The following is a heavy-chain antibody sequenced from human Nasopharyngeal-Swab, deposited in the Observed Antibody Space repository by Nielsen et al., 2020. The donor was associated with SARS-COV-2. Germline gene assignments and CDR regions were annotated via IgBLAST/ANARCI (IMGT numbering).Heavy chain of an antibody. D-gene: IGHD3-22*01. CDR3: ARLGDYYDTTFSFDY. CDR2: IDPSDSYT. CDR1: GYNFRNYW. J-gene: IGHJ4*02. Sequence: GGSLRLSCKGSGYNFRNYWITWVRQMPGKGLEWMGRIDPSDSYTDYSPSFQGHVTISSDKSIGTAYLQWSSLKASDTAMYYCARLGDYYDTTFSFDYWGQGTVVTVSS. V-gene: IGHV5-10-1*01.